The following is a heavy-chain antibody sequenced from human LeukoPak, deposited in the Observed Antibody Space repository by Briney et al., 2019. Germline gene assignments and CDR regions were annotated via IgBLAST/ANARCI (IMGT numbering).Heavy chain of an antibody. V-gene: IGHV3-30*02. CDR2: LEYDGSNK. D-gene: IGHD6-13*01. CDR3: AKGIAAAGRVNYYYMDV. Sequence: GGSLRLSCFASGYSFSSYGVHWVRQAPGKGLEWVAFLEYDGSNKYYADSVKGRFTISRDNSKNTLYLQMNSLRAEDTAVYYCAKGIAAAGRVNYYYMDVWGKGTTVTISS. J-gene: IGHJ6*03. CDR1: GYSFSSYG.